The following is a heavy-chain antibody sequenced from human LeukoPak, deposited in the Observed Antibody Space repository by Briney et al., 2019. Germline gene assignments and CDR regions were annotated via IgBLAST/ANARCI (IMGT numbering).Heavy chain of an antibody. J-gene: IGHJ1*01. CDR3: ACRPLTWFQH. CDR2: IYYSGST. CDR1: GGSISSYY. Sequence: SETLSLTCTVSGGSISSYYWSWIRQPPGEGLEWIGYIYYSGSTNYNPSLKSRVTISVDTSKNQFSLKLSSVTAADTAVYYCACRPLTWFQHWGQGTLVTVSS. V-gene: IGHV4-59*08.